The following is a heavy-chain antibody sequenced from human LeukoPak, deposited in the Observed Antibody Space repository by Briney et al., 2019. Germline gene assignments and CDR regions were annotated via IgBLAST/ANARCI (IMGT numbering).Heavy chain of an antibody. D-gene: IGHD7-27*01. Sequence: SETLSLTCTVSGGSITNSNYYWGWIRQPPGTGLEWIGNIYYNGNTYYNSSLKSRVTISVDTSKNQFSLKLSSVTAADTAVYYCASLLNGGVAHWFDPWGQGTLVTVSS. V-gene: IGHV4-39*01. CDR3: ASLLNGGVAHWFDP. CDR2: IYYNGNT. J-gene: IGHJ5*02. CDR1: GGSITNSNYY.